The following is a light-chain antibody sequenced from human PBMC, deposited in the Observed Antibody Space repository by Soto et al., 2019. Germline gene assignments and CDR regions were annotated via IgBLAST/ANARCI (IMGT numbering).Light chain of an antibody. CDR1: SGHSSYA. J-gene: IGLJ2*01. Sequence: QLVLTQSPSASASLGASVKLTCTLSSGHSSYAIAWHQQQPEKGPRYLMKLNSDGSHSKGDGIPDRFSGSSSGAERYLTISSLQSEDEADYYCQTWCTGIVVFGEGTKVTVL. CDR3: QTWCTGIVV. CDR2: LNSDGSH. V-gene: IGLV4-69*01.